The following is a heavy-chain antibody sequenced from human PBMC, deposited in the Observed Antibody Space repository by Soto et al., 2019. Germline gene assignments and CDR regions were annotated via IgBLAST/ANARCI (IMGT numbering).Heavy chain of an antibody. CDR2: ITGSGGST. CDR3: AKEVLHAASGDYGSMNY. CDR1: GFTFSTYG. J-gene: IGHJ4*02. Sequence: GGSLRLSCAASGFTFSTYGMSWVRQAPGKGLQWLSSITGSGGSTYYADSVKGRFTISRDNSKSTLYLQMNSLRAEDTAVYYCAKEVLHAASGDYGSMNYWGQGTLVTVSS. V-gene: IGHV3-23*01. D-gene: IGHD4-17*01.